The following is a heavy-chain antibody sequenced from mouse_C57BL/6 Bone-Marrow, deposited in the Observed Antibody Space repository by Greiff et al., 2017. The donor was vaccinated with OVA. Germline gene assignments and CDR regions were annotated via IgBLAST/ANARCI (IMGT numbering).Heavy chain of an antibody. CDR2: IDPSDSDT. J-gene: IGHJ4*01. D-gene: IGHD1-1*01. V-gene: IGHV1-52*01. Sequence: QVQLQQPGAELVRPGSSVKLSCKASGYTFTSYWMHWVKQRPIQGLEWIGNIDPSDSDTHYNQKFKDKATLTVDKSSSTAYMQLSSLTSEDSAVYYWARWAYGSSVSMDYWGQGTSVTVSS. CDR3: ARWAYGSSVSMDY. CDR1: GYTFTSYW.